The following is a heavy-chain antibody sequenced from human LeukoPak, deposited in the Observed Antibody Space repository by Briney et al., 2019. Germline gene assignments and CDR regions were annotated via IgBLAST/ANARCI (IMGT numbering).Heavy chain of an antibody. Sequence: SETLFLTCTVSGGSIRSFYWSWIRQPPGKGLEWIGYIFYSGSTNYNPSLKSRVTISVDTSKNQFSLKLSSVTAADTAVYYCARPHSSGWYGAFDYWGQGTLVTVSS. CDR2: IFYSGST. V-gene: IGHV4-59*08. CDR1: GGSIRSFY. J-gene: IGHJ4*02. D-gene: IGHD6-19*01. CDR3: ARPHSSGWYGAFDY.